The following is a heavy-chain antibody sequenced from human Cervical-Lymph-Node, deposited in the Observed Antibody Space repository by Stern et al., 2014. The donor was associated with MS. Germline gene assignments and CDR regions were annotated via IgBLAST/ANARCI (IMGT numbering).Heavy chain of an antibody. CDR3: ALLTRDEKPDGFYWYFDI. J-gene: IGHJ2*01. D-gene: IGHD3-10*01. CDR2: IDWGGDE. CDR1: GFSLSTSGVR. Sequence: QVTLKESGPAVVKPTQTLTLTCTLSGFSLSTSGVRVHWIRQPPGKALEWLARIDWGGDEFYNTSLKTRLTISEGTSKYQVVLTMTNMDPVDTATYYCALLTRDEKPDGFYWYFDIWGRGSLVTVSS. V-gene: IGHV2-70*04.